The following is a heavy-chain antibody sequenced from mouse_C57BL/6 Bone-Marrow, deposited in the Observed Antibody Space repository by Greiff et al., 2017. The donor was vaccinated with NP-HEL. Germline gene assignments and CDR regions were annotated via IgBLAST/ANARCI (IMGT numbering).Heavy chain of an antibody. Sequence: VHVKQSGPVLVKPGASVKMSCKASGYTFTDYYMNWVKQSHGKSLEWIGVINPYNGGTSYNQKFKGKATLTVDKSSSTAYMELNSLTSEDSAVYYCARDYYGSNAMDYWGQGTSVTVSS. CDR1: GYTFTDYY. CDR2: INPYNGGT. V-gene: IGHV1-19*01. CDR3: ARDYYGSNAMDY. J-gene: IGHJ4*01. D-gene: IGHD1-1*01.